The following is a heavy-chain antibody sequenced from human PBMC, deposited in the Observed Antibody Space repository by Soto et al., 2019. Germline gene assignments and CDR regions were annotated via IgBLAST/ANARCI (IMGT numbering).Heavy chain of an antibody. D-gene: IGHD2-21*02. CDR2: IYYSGSA. V-gene: IGHV4-31*03. CDR1: CGSISSGGYY. CDR3: ARDAPYTDFPYYYHGMDV. J-gene: IGHJ6*02. Sequence: SETLSLTCTVSCGSISSGGYYWSWIRQLPGKGLEWIGYIYYSGSAYYNPSLKSRLTISVDTSENQFSLKLSSVTAADTAVYYCARDAPYTDFPYYYHGMDVWGQGTTVTVSS.